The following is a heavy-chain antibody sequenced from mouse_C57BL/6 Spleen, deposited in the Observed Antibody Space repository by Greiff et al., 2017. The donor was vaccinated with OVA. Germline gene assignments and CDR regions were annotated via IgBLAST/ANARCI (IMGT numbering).Heavy chain of an antibody. Sequence: QVQLQQPGAELVKPGASVKLSCKASGYTFTSYWMQWVKQRPGQGLEWIGEIDPSDSYTNYNQKFKGKATLTVDTSSSTAYMQLSSLTSEDSAVYYCAKIPTAQATDYWGQGTTLTVSS. CDR2: IDPSDSYT. V-gene: IGHV1-50*01. CDR3: AKIPTAQATDY. CDR1: GYTFTSYW. D-gene: IGHD3-2*02. J-gene: IGHJ2*01.